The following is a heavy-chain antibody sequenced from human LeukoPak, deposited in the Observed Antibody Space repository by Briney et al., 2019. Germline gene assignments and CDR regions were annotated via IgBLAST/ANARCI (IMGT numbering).Heavy chain of an antibody. CDR3: ARTTEGGYTYDYFYYYYMDV. V-gene: IGHV4-59*01. D-gene: IGHD5-18*01. J-gene: IGHJ6*03. CDR1: GGSFSTYY. Sequence: SETLSLTCTVSGGSFSTYYWSWIRQPPGKGLEWIGYIYYSGSTNYNPSLKSRVTISVDTSKNQFSLKLSSVTAADTAVYYCARTTEGGYTYDYFYYYYMDVWGKGTTVTISS. CDR2: IYYSGST.